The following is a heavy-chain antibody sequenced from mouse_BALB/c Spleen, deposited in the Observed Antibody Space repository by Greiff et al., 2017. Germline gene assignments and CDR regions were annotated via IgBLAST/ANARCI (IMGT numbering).Heavy chain of an antibody. CDR3: ARRCSSYDDY. J-gene: IGHJ2*01. D-gene: IGHD1-1*01. CDR1: GFNIKDTY. Sequence: EVMLVESGAELVKPGASVKLSCTASGFNIKDTYMHWVKQRPEQGLEWIGRIDPANGNTKYDPKFQGKATITADTSSNTAYLQLSSLTSEDTAVYYCARRCSSYDDYWGQGTTLTVSS. V-gene: IGHV14-3*02. CDR2: IDPANGNT.